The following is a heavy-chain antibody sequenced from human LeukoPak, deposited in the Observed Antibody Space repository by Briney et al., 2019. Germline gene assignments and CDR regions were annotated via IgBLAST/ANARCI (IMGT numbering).Heavy chain of an antibody. D-gene: IGHD3-22*01. J-gene: IGHJ4*02. CDR3: AGGGYYDTSGYYRFDY. CDR2: IIPIFGTS. Sequence: SVKVSCKASGGTFSSYAISWVRLAPGQGLEWMGGIIPIFGTSNRAQKFQGRVTITADTSTSTAYMELRSLRSEDTAVYYCAGGGYYDTSGYYRFDYWGLGTLVTVSS. V-gene: IGHV1-69*06. CDR1: GGTFSSYA.